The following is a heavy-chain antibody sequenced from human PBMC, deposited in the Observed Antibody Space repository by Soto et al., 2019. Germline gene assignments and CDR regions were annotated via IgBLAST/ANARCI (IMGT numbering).Heavy chain of an antibody. Sequence: NPSETLSLTCTVSGGSISSSSYYWGWIRQPPGKGLEWIGSIYYSGSTYYNPSLKSRVTISVDTSKNQFSLKLSSVTAADTAVYYCARQNQPQKTGVDFDWLPTPGAFDIWGQGTMVTVSS. CDR1: GGSISSSSYY. J-gene: IGHJ3*02. CDR2: IYYSGST. V-gene: IGHV4-39*01. CDR3: ARQNQPQKTGVDFDWLPTPGAFDI. D-gene: IGHD3-9*01.